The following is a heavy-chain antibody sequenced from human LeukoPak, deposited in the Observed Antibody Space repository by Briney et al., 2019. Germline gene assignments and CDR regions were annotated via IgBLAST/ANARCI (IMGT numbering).Heavy chain of an antibody. D-gene: IGHD4-17*01. CDR3: ARNDYDGDDAFDI. CDR2: MNPNSGNT. V-gene: IGHV1-8*01. Sequence: ALVKVSCKASGYTFTSYDINWMRQATGPGLDWMGWMNPNSGNTAYAQKFQGRVTMTRNTSISTAYMELSSLRSEDTAVYYCARNDYDGDDAFDIWGQGTKVTVSS. CDR1: GYTFTSYD. J-gene: IGHJ3*02.